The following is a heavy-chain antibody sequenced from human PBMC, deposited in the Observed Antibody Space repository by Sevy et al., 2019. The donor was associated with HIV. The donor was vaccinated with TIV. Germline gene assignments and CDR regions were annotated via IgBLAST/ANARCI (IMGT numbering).Heavy chain of an antibody. CDR1: GFTFSNYA. D-gene: IGHD2-15*01. J-gene: IGHJ3*02. V-gene: IGHV3-23*01. Sequence: GGSLRLSCAASGFTFSNYAMSWVRQAPGKGLEWVSLISGSGGNSYCADSVKGRFTISRDNSKNTLYLQMNSLGAEDTAVYHCAKDRYCSGGRCPYDAVDIWGQGTMVTVSS. CDR3: AKDRYCSGGRCPYDAVDI. CDR2: ISGSGGNS.